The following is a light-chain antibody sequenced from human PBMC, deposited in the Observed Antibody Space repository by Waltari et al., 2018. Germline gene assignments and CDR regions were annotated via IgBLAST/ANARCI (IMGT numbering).Light chain of an antibody. CDR2: GVN. J-gene: IGLJ2*01. V-gene: IGLV2-23*02. CDR3: SSYAGRDTYVV. Sequence: QSALTQPASVSGSPGQAITIPCTGTSSDIWSYNHVSWHQQHPGKAPNLILYGVNKRPSGVSNRFSGSKSGNTASLTISGLQAEDEADYYCSSYAGRDTYVVFGGGTKLTVL. CDR1: SSDIWSYNH.